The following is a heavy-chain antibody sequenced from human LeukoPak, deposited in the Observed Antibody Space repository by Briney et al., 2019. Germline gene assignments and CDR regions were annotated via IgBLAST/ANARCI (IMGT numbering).Heavy chain of an antibody. CDR3: ARHVRVRGVGNWFDP. Sequence: PSETLSLTCTVSGGSISSYYWSWIRQPPGKGLEWIGSIYYSGSTYYNPSLKSRVTISVDTSKNQFSLKLSSVTATDTAVYYCARHVRVRGVGNWFDPWGQGTLVTVSS. J-gene: IGHJ5*02. CDR1: GGSISSYY. CDR2: IYYSGST. V-gene: IGHV4-59*05. D-gene: IGHD3-10*01.